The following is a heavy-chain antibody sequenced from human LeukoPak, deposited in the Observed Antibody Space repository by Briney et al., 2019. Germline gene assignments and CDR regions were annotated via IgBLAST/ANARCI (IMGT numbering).Heavy chain of an antibody. J-gene: IGHJ4*02. CDR3: AKDMLLSGGGNQDY. D-gene: IGHD2-15*01. V-gene: IGHV3-23*01. CDR2: ISGSGGGT. Sequence: GGSLRLSCAASGFTFSTYAMSWVRQAPGKGLEWVSSISGSGGGTYYADSVKGRFTISRDNSKNTLYLQMNSLRAEDTAVYYCAKDMLLSGGGNQDYWGQGTLVTVSS. CDR1: GFTFSTYA.